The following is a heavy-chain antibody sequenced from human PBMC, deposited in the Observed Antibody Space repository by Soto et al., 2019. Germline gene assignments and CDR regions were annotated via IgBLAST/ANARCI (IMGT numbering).Heavy chain of an antibody. CDR2: ISHGGTT. J-gene: IGHJ4*02. V-gene: IGHV4-34*01. Sequence: SETLSLTCAVFGGSLNDYFWSWIRQPPGKGLEWIGQISHGGTTNYNPSLKSRVIISVDTSKNQFSLRLNSVTAADTAVYYCARGQLLSDDWGQGKMVTVSS. CDR3: ARGQLLSDD. D-gene: IGHD2-2*01. CDR1: GGSLNDYF.